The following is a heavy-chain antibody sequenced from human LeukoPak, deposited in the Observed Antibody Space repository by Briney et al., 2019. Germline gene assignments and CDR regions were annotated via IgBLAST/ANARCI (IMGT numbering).Heavy chain of an antibody. CDR2: IYYSGST. D-gene: IGHD6-13*01. V-gene: IGHV4-30-4*08. CDR3: ARGIAAAGTHYFDY. CDR1: GGSISRGDYY. J-gene: IGHJ4*02. Sequence: SETLSLTCTVSGGSISRGDYYWSWIRQPPGKGLEWIGYIYYSGSTYYNPSLKSRVTISVDTSKNQFSLKLSSVTAADTAVYYCARGIAAAGTHYFDYWGQGTLVTVSS.